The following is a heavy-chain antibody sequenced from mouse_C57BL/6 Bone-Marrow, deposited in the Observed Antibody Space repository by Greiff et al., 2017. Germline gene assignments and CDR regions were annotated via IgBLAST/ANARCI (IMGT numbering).Heavy chain of an antibody. CDR2: IDPSDSYT. V-gene: IGHV1-69*01. CDR1: GYTFTSYW. J-gene: IGHJ2*01. Sequence: QVQLQQPGAELVMPGASVKLSCKASGYTFTSYWMHWVKQRPGQGLEWIGEIDPSDSYTNYNQKFKGKSTLTVDKSSSTAYMQLSSLTSEDSAVYYCERYGYYSYYFDYWGQGTTLTVSS. D-gene: IGHD2-3*01. CDR3: ERYGYYSYYFDY.